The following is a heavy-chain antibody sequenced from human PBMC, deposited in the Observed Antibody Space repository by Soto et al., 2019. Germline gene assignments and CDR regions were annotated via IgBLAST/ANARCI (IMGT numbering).Heavy chain of an antibody. V-gene: IGHV3-49*04. CDR3: TRGLRGGSYFDY. J-gene: IGHJ4*02. CDR2: IRSKAHGGTT. D-gene: IGHD3-16*01. CDR1: EFTFDDYA. Sequence: EVQLVESGGDLVQPGRSLRLSCTASEFTFDDYAMLWVRQAPGKGLEWVSFIRSKAHGGTTEYAASVKGRFTISRDASKSIAFLQMNCLQTEDTAMYYCTRGLRGGSYFDYWGQGTLVTVSS.